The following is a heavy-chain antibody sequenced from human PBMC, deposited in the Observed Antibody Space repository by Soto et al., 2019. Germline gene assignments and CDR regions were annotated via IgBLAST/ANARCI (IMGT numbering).Heavy chain of an antibody. V-gene: IGHV3-33*01. CDR2: LSCDGISE. D-gene: IGHD5-18*01. CDR1: GFTITYYG. Sequence: QVQLVESGGGVVQPGGSLRLSCAASGFTITYYGMNWVRQAPGKGLEWVAALSCDGISEYYADSVKGRVSVSRDNIKNSMFLQISSLKGEDTAVYFCARNFAPQGQYNFDYWGQGTLVTVSS. CDR3: ARNFAPQGQYNFDY. J-gene: IGHJ4*02.